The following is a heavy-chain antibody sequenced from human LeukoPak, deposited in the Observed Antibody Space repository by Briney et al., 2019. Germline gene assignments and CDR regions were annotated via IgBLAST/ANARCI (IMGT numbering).Heavy chain of an antibody. V-gene: IGHV3-7*04. D-gene: IGHD1-26*01. Sequence: GGSLRLSCAASRFTFISYAMSWVRQAPGKGLEWVANIKQDGSEKYYVDSVKGRFTISRDNAKNSLYLQMNSQRAEDTAVYYCARGSYYPGYWGQGTLVTVSS. J-gene: IGHJ4*02. CDR1: RFTFISYA. CDR2: IKQDGSEK. CDR3: ARGSYYPGY.